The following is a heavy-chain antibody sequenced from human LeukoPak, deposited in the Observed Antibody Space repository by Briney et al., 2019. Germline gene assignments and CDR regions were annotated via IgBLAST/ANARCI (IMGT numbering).Heavy chain of an antibody. J-gene: IGHJ2*01. CDR1: GFSISNAW. CDR2: IKSKTDGGTT. D-gene: IGHD1-1*01. CDR3: TTETNWYFDL. V-gene: IGHV3-15*01. Sequence: GGSLRLSCAASGFSISNAWMSWVRQPPGKGLEWVGRIKSKTDGGTTEYAAPVKGRFTISREDSKNTLYLQMNSLETEDTAVYFCTTETNWYFDLWGRGTLVTVSS.